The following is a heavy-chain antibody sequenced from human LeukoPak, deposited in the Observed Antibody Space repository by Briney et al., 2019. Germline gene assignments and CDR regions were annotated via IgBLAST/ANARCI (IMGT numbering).Heavy chain of an antibody. CDR2: TWYDGSIK. Sequence: GGSLRLSCAASGFTFSNYGMHWVRQAPGKGLEWLAITWYDGSIKYYADSAKGRFTISRDNSKNTVFLQMNSLRAEDTAVYYCAAVYYGSGREYYFDYWGQGTLVTVSS. CDR3: AAVYYGSGREYYFDY. D-gene: IGHD3-10*01. V-gene: IGHV3-33*02. J-gene: IGHJ4*02. CDR1: GFTFSNYG.